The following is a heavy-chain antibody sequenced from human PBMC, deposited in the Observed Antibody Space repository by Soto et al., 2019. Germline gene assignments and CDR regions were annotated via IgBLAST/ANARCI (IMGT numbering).Heavy chain of an antibody. J-gene: IGHJ4*02. Sequence: GGSLRLSCAASGFTFSTYWMHWVRQGPGKGLVWVSRINSDGSSTSYADSVKGRFTISGDNAKNTLYLQMNSLRAEDTAVYYCARVSKFSTTAPLDYWGQGTLVTVSS. V-gene: IGHV3-74*01. CDR1: GFTFSTYW. CDR2: INSDGSST. CDR3: ARVSKFSTTAPLDY. D-gene: IGHD4-17*01.